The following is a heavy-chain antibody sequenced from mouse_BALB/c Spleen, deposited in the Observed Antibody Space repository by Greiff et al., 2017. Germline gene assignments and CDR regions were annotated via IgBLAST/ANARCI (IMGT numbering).Heavy chain of an antibody. V-gene: IGHV3-6*02. CDR3: ARDRDAMDY. Sequence: DVQLQESGPGLVKPSQSLSLTCSVTGYSITSGYYWNWIRQFPGNKLEWMGYISYDGSNNYNPSLKNRISITRDTSKNQFFLKLNSVTTEDTATYYCARDRDAMDYWGQGTSVTVSS. J-gene: IGHJ4*01. CDR2: ISYDGSN. CDR1: GYSITSGYY. D-gene: IGHD3-1*01.